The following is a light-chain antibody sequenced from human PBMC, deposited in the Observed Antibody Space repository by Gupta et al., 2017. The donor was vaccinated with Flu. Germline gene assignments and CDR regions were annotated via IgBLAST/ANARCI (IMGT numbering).Light chain of an antibody. J-gene: IGKJ2*01. Sequence: ERATLSCRASQSVSSSYLAWYQQKPGQAPRRLIYAASSRATDIPDRFSGSGSGTDFTLTISKLEPEDFAVYHCQQYGSSPPTFGQGTKLEIK. CDR1: QSVSSSY. CDR2: AAS. CDR3: QQYGSSPPT. V-gene: IGKV3-20*01.